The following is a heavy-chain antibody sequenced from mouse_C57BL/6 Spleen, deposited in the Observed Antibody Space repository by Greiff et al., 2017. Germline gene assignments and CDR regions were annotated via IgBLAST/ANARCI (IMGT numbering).Heavy chain of an antibody. V-gene: IGHV5-9-1*02. CDR2: ISSGGDYI. CDR1: GFTFSSYA. J-gene: IGHJ2*01. D-gene: IGHD1-1*01. CDR3: TRNYYGSILYFDY. Sequence: EVQLVESEEGLVKPGGSLKLSCAASGFTFSSYAMSWVRQTPEQRLEWVAYISSGGDYIYYADTVKGRFTISRDNARNTLYLQMSSLKSEYTAMYYCTRNYYGSILYFDYWGQGTTLTVSS.